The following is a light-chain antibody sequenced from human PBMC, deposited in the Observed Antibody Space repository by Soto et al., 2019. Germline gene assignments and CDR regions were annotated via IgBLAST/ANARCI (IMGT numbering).Light chain of an antibody. V-gene: IGLV2-14*01. CDR3: TSYTSNTALV. Sequence: QSAPTQPASVSGSPGQSITISCTGTSSDIGSHDYVSWYQHHPGKAPKLIIYEVTNRPSGVSDRFSDSKSGSTASLTISGLQAEDEADYHCTSYTSNTALVFGTGTKLTVL. J-gene: IGLJ1*01. CDR1: SSDIGSHDY. CDR2: EVT.